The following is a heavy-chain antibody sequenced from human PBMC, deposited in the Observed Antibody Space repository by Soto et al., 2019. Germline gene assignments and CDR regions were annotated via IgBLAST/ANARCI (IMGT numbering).Heavy chain of an antibody. CDR3: ASHIITMTEADWFDP. CDR1: GGSISSSSYY. J-gene: IGHJ5*02. D-gene: IGHD3-22*01. V-gene: IGHV4-39*01. CDR2: IYYSGST. Sequence: QLQLQESGPGLVKPSETLSLTCTVSGGSISSSSYYWGWIRQPPGKGLVWIGSIYYSGSTYYNPSLKSRVTISVDTSKNQFSLKLSSVTAADTAVYYCASHIITMTEADWFDPWGQGTLVTVSS.